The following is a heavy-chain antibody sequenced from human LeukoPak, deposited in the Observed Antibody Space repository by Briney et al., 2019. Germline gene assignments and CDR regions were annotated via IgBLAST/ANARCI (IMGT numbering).Heavy chain of an antibody. CDR3: ARWYPVTGTIDY. CDR1: GYTFTSYD. V-gene: IGHV1-2*06. Sequence: ASVKVSCKASGYTFTSYDINWVRQATGQGLEWMGRINPNSGDTNYAQKFQGRVTMTRDTSINTAYMEVSRLRSDDTAVYYCARWYPVTGTIDYWGQGTLVTVSS. J-gene: IGHJ4*02. CDR2: INPNSGDT. D-gene: IGHD6-19*01.